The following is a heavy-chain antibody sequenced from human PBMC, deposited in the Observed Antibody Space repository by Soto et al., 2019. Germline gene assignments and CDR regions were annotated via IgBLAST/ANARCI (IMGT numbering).Heavy chain of an antibody. Sequence: PGGSLRLSCAASGFTFSSYAMSWVRQAPGKGLEWVSAISGSGDSTYYADSVKGRFTISRDNSKNTLYLQMNSLRAEDTAVYYCAKGGKVRRLRLGELSSYDFDYWGQGTLVTVSS. CDR1: GFTFSSYA. V-gene: IGHV3-23*01. J-gene: IGHJ4*02. CDR2: ISGSGDST. D-gene: IGHD3-16*02. CDR3: AKGGKVRRLRLGELSSYDFDY.